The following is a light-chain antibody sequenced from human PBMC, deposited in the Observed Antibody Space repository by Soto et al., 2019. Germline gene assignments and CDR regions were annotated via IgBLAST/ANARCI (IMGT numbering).Light chain of an antibody. V-gene: IGKV3-20*01. J-gene: IGKJ3*01. Sequence: EIVLTQSPGTLSLSPGERATLSCRASQSVSSSYLAWYQQKPGQAPRLLIYGASSRATGIPDRFSGSGSGTDFTLTISRLEPEDFAVYYCQQFGNSQFTFGPGTKVYIK. CDR3: QQFGNSQFT. CDR2: GAS. CDR1: QSVSSSY.